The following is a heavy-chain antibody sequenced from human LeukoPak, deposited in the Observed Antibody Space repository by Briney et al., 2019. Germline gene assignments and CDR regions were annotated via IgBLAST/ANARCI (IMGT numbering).Heavy chain of an antibody. J-gene: IGHJ4*02. Sequence: GGSLRLSCAASGFTFSSDRVNWGREAAGKGVEWVSSISSSSSYRYYADSVKGRVTISRDNAQNSLYLQLNRLRAEDTAVYYSAKARITLFGVVPPIYWGQGTLVTVSS. CDR3: AKARITLFGVVPPIY. CDR2: ISSSSSYR. CDR1: GFTFSSDR. D-gene: IGHD3-3*01. V-gene: IGHV3-21*01.